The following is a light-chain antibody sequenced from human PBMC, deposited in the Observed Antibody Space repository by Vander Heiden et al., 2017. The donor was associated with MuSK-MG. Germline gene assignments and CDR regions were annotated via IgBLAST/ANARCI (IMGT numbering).Light chain of an antibody. CDR2: DAS. J-gene: IGKJ1*01. CDR1: QSVSSY. V-gene: IGKV3-11*01. Sequence: IVLTQSPATLSLSPEDRATLSCKASQSVSSYLAWYQQKPGQAHRLLIYDASNRATGIPARFSGSGSGTDFTLTISSLEHEDFAVYYCQQRSNWRTFGQGTKVEIK. CDR3: QQRSNWRT.